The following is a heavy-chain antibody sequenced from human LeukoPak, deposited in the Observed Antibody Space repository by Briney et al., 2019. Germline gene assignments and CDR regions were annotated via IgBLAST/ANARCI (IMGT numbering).Heavy chain of an antibody. CDR3: ARGHTYYDSSGYRKANAFDI. J-gene: IGHJ3*02. Sequence: SGTLSLTCTVSGGSISSGDYYWSWIRQPPGKGLEWIGYIYYSGSTYYNPSLKSRVTISVDTSKNQFSLKLSSVTAADTAVYYCARGHTYYDSSGYRKANAFDIWGQGTMVTVSS. CDR2: IYYSGST. V-gene: IGHV4-30-4*01. CDR1: GGSISSGDYY. D-gene: IGHD3-22*01.